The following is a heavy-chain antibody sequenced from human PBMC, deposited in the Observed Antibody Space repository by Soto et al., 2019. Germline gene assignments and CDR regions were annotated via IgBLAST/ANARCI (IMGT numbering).Heavy chain of an antibody. D-gene: IGHD6-19*01. V-gene: IGHV1-69*06. CDR3: ARDRNPGIAVGDGPGGAFDI. J-gene: IGHJ3*02. CDR2: IIPIFGTA. Sequence: QVQLVQSGAEVKKPGSSVKVSCKASGGTFSSYAISWVRQAPGQGLEWMGGIIPIFGTANYAQKFQGRVTITADKSTSTGYMELSSLRSEDTAVYYCARDRNPGIAVGDGPGGAFDIWGQGTMVTVSS. CDR1: GGTFSSYA.